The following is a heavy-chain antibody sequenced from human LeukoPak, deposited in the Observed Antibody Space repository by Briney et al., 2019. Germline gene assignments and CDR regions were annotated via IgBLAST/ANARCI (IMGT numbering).Heavy chain of an antibody. Sequence: GGSLRLSCAASGFTFSSYGMHWARQAPGKGLEWVAFIRYDGSNKYYADSVKGRFTISRDNSKNTLYLQMNSLRAEDTAVYYCAKLGYCSGGSCSEVDYYYYYMDVWGKGTTVTISS. CDR1: GFTFSSYG. CDR3: AKLGYCSGGSCSEVDYYYYYMDV. D-gene: IGHD2-15*01. V-gene: IGHV3-30*02. CDR2: IRYDGSNK. J-gene: IGHJ6*03.